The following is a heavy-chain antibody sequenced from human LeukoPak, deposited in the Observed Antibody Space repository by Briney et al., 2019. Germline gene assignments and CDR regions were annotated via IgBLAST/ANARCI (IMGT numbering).Heavy chain of an antibody. J-gene: IGHJ4*02. D-gene: IGHD4-23*01. CDR2: INHSGST. CDR1: GGSFSGYY. CDR3: ASSPDYRGNSGLFDY. V-gene: IGHV4-34*01. Sequence: PSETLSLTCAAYGGSFSGYYWSWIRQPPGKGLEWIGEINHSGSTNYNPSLKSRVTISVDTSKNQFSLKLSSVTAADTAVYYCASSPDYRGNSGLFDYWGQGTLVTVSS.